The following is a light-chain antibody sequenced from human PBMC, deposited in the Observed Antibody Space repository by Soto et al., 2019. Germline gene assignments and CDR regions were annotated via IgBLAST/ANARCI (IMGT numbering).Light chain of an antibody. Sequence: DIQMTQSPSTLSASEGDRVTISCRASQSVSIWLAWYQQKPGRAPKLLIYKSSILESGVPSRFSGSGSGTEFTLTISSLQPDDFATYYCQQFNTSPWMCGQGTKVDIK. CDR2: KSS. CDR3: QQFNTSPWM. J-gene: IGKJ1*01. CDR1: QSVSIW. V-gene: IGKV1-5*03.